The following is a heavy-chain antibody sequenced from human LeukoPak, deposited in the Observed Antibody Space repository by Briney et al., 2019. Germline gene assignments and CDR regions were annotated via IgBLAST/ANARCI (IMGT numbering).Heavy chain of an antibody. D-gene: IGHD5-18*01. CDR3: ARDFGLWLHDV. Sequence: ASVKVSCKASGYTFTNYGITWVRQAPGQGLEWMGWVSAYGDNTNYVQKIQGRVTMTTDTSTSTAYMELRSLRSDDTAVYYCARDFGLWLHDVWGKGTTVTVSS. V-gene: IGHV1-18*01. CDR2: VSAYGDNT. J-gene: IGHJ6*04. CDR1: GYTFTNYG.